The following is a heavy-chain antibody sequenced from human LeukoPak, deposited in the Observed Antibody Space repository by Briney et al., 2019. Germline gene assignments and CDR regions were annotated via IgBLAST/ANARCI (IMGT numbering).Heavy chain of an antibody. CDR1: GYTFTSYA. CDR3: ASGEVLWFGELPY. CDR2: INAGNGIT. J-gene: IGHJ4*02. D-gene: IGHD3-10*01. V-gene: IGHV1-3*01. Sequence: ASVKVSCKASGYTFTSYAMHWVRQAPGQRLEWMGWINAGNGITKYSQKFQGRVTITRDTSASTAYMELSSLRSEDTAVYYCASGEVLWFGELPYWGQGTLVTVSS.